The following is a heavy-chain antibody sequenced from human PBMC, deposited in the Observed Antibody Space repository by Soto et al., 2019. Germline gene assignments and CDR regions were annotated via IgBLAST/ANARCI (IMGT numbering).Heavy chain of an antibody. V-gene: IGHV3-30-3*01. D-gene: IGHD2-8*02. Sequence: QVQLVESGGGVVQPGRSLRLSCAASGFSFSVSPMHWVRQAPGKGPEWVALISNDGTKKFYADSVKGRFSISRDNSKSTLYLQVDSLRPEDSAVYYCARDPKTSGGQNWAFNYFDSWGQGTLVTVSP. CDR2: ISNDGTKK. CDR1: GFSFSVSP. J-gene: IGHJ4*02. CDR3: ARDPKTSGGQNWAFNYFDS.